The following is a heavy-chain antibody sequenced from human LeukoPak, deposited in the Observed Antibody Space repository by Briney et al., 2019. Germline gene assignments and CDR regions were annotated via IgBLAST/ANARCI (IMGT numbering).Heavy chain of an antibody. CDR3: ARELWFVNAPGSWFDP. D-gene: IGHD3-10*01. Sequence: PSETLSLTCAVSGDSISSGDYSWSWIRQPSGKGLEWIVYIFHSGSSYYNPSLKSRVTISVDKSKNQFSLKLTSVTAADTAVYYCARELWFVNAPGSWFDPWGQGTLVTVSS. CDR2: IFHSGSS. CDR1: GDSISSGDYS. V-gene: IGHV4-30-2*01. J-gene: IGHJ5*02.